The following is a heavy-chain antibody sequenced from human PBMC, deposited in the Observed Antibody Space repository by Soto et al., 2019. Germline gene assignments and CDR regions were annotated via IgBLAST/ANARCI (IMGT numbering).Heavy chain of an antibody. Sequence: GGSLRLSCAASGFTFSNYAMSWVRQAPGKGLEWVSGMSGSGEITYYADSVKGRFTISRDNSKNTLHLQMNSLRAEDTAVYYCAKDWSSKWINWFDSWGQGTLVTVSS. J-gene: IGHJ5*01. D-gene: IGHD3-3*01. CDR1: GFTFSNYA. V-gene: IGHV3-23*01. CDR3: AKDWSSKWINWFDS. CDR2: MSGSGEIT.